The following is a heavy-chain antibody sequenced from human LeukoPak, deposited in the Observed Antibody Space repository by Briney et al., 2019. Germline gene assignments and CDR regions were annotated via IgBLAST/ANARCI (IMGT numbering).Heavy chain of an antibody. CDR1: GYSISSGYY. J-gene: IGHJ4*02. V-gene: IGHV4-38-2*02. D-gene: IGHD3-22*01. Sequence: SETLSLTCTVSGYSISSGYYWGWIRQPPGKGLEWIGGMYHIGSTYFNPSLKSRVTMSVDTSKNQFSLRLRSVTAADTAVYYCARFPSDSSGYFAYWGQGTLVTVSS. CDR2: MYHIGST. CDR3: ARFPSDSSGYFAY.